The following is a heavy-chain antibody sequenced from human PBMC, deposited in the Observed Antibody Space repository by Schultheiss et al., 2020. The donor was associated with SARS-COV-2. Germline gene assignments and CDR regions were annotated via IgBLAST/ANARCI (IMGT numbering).Heavy chain of an antibody. V-gene: IGHV4-34*01. Sequence: SQTLSLTCTVSGGSISSYYWSWIRQPPGKGLEWIGEINHSGSTNYNPSLKSRVTISVDTSKNQFSLKLSSVTAADTAVYYCARVIYDSSGYPGAFDIWGQGTMVTVSS. CDR3: ARVIYDSSGYPGAFDI. CDR1: GGSISSYY. J-gene: IGHJ3*02. D-gene: IGHD3-22*01. CDR2: INHSGST.